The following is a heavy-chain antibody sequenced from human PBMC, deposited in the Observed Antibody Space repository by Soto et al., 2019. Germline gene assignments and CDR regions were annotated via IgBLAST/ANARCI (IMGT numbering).Heavy chain of an antibody. V-gene: IGHV3-30*18. J-gene: IGHJ4*02. CDR1: GFTFSSYG. Sequence: PGGSLRLSCAASGFTFSSYGMHWVRQAPGKGLEWVAVISYDGSNKYYADSVKGRFTISRDNSKNTLYLQMNSLRAEDTAVYYCAKDYGRDSFRYCSGGSCYEIDYWGQGTLVTVSS. CDR2: ISYDGSNK. CDR3: AKDYGRDSFRYCSGGSCYEIDY. D-gene: IGHD2-15*01.